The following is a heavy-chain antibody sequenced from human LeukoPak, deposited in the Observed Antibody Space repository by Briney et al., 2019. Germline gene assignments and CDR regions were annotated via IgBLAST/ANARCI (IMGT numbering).Heavy chain of an antibody. D-gene: IGHD6-25*01. CDR3: ARDLVVAAPPYYYYGMDV. V-gene: IGHV6-1*01. Sequence: SQTLSLTCAISGDSVSSNSAAWNWIRQSPSRGLEWLGRTYYRSKWYNDYAVPVKSRITINPDTSKNQFSLQLNSVTPEDTAVYYCARDLVVAAPPYYYYGMDVWGQGTTVTVSS. CDR1: GDSVSSNSAA. J-gene: IGHJ6*02. CDR2: TYYRSKWYN.